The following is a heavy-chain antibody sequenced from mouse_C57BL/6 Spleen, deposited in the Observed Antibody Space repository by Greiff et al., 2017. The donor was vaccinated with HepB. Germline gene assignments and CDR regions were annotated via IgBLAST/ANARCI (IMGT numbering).Heavy chain of an antibody. CDR3: ARTYGSSRSPYYFDY. Sequence: VQLQQPGAELVRPGSSVKLSCKASGYTFTSYWMDWVKQRPGQGLEWIGNIYPSDSETHYNQKFKDKATLTVDKSSSTAYMQLSRLTSEDSAVYYCARTYGSSRSPYYFDYWGQGTTLTVSS. CDR1: GYTFTSYW. J-gene: IGHJ2*01. V-gene: IGHV1-61*01. CDR2: IYPSDSET. D-gene: IGHD1-1*01.